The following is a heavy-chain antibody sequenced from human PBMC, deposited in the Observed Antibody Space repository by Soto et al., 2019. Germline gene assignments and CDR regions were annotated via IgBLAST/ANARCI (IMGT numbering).Heavy chain of an antibody. J-gene: IGHJ4*02. V-gene: IGHV3-23*01. CDR2: TSDSGTST. D-gene: IGHD3-22*01. CDR1: GFTFSNYA. CDR3: AKGTDASGYYYVSDF. Sequence: EVQLLGSGGGLVQPGGSLRLSCTASGFTFSNYAMTWFRQAPGKGLEWVSTTSDSGTSTFYADSVSGRFTISRDNHKNMLYLQMHGMRAEDTAIYYCAKGTDASGYYYVSDFWGQGTLVTVSS.